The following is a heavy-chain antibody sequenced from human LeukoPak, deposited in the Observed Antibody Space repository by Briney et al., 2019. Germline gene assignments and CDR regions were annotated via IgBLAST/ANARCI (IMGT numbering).Heavy chain of an antibody. CDR1: GFTVSSNY. Sequence: GGSLRLSCAASGFTVSSNYMSWVRQAPGRGREWVSVIYSDGRTYYADSEKGGFTISRKNSKNKLYHQKNSLRAADTAVYYCARGCSDSRCYFAYWGQGTLATVSS. CDR2: IYSDGRT. J-gene: IGHJ4*02. V-gene: IGHV3-53*01. D-gene: IGHD2-15*01. CDR3: ARGCSDSRCYFAY.